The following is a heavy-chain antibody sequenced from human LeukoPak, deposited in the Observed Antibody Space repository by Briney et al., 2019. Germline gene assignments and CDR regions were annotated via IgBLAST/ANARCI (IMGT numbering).Heavy chain of an antibody. J-gene: IGHJ4*02. D-gene: IGHD3-16*02. CDR3: ARAPMITFGGVIEALYYFDY. CDR2: IIPILGIA. Sequence: SVKVSCKASGGTFSSYTISWVRQAPGQGLEWMGRIIPILGIANYAQKFQGRVTITADKSTSTAYMELSSLRSEDTAVYYCARAPMITFGGVIEALYYFDYWGQGTLVTVSS. V-gene: IGHV1-69*02. CDR1: GGTFSSYT.